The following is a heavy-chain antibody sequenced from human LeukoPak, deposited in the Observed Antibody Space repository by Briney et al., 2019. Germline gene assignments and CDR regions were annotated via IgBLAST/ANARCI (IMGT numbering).Heavy chain of an antibody. CDR2: ISAYNGNT. J-gene: IGHJ5*02. D-gene: IGHD6-13*01. CDR1: GYTFTSYG. CDR3: ARDYAAAGSPLRFDP. Sequence: APVKVSCKASGYTFTSYGISWVRQAPGQGLEWMGWISAYNGNTNYAQKLQGRVTMTTDTSTSTAYMELRSLRSDDTAVYYCARDYAAAGSPLRFDPWGQGTLVTVSS. V-gene: IGHV1-18*01.